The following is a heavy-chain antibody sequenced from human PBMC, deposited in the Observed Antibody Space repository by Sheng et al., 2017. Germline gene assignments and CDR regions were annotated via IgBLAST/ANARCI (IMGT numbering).Heavy chain of an antibody. J-gene: IGHJ5*02. D-gene: IGHD2-15*01. CDR1: GGTFSSYA. V-gene: IGHV1-69*13. CDR2: IIPIFGTA. CDR3: ARDRDYCSGGSCYSYWFDP. Sequence: QVQLVQSGAEVKKPGSSVKVSCKASGGTFSSYAISWVRQAPGQGLEWMGGIIPIFGTANYAQKFQGRVTITADESTSTAYMELSSLRSEDTDVYYCARDRDYCSGGSCYSYWFDPWGQGTLV.